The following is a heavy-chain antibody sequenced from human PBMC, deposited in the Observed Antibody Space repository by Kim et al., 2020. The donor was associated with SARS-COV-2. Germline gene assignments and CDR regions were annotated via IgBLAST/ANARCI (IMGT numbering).Heavy chain of an antibody. D-gene: IGHD3-22*01. CDR1: GFTVSSNY. V-gene: IGHV3-66*01. CDR3: LYDSSGYYGYGDGY. Sequence: GGSLRLSCAASGFTVSSNYMSWVRQAPGKGLEWVSVIYSGGSTYYADSVKGRFTISRDNSKNTLYLQMNSLRAEDTAVYYCLYDSSGYYGYGDGYWGQGTLVTVSS. CDR2: IYSGGST. J-gene: IGHJ4*02.